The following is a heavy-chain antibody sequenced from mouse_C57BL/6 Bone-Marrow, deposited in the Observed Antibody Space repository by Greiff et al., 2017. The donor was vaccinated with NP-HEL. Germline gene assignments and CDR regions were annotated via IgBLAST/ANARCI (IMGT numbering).Heavy chain of an antibody. J-gene: IGHJ1*03. Sequence: QVQLQQPGAELVKPGASVKLSCKASGYTFTSYWMQWVKQRPGQGLEWIGEIDPSDSYTNYNQKFKGKATLTVDTSSSTAYMQLSSLTSEDSAVYYCARSQRLFITTVVATRDVWGTGTTVTVSS. V-gene: IGHV1-50*01. CDR1: GYTFTSYW. D-gene: IGHD1-1*01. CDR2: IDPSDSYT. CDR3: ARSQRLFITTVVATRDV.